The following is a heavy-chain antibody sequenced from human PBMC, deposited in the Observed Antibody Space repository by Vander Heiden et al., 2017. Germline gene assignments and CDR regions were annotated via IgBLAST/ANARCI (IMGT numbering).Heavy chain of an antibody. CDR3: ARDRYPWYGDF. CDR2: IQSDGSKK. D-gene: IGHD3-9*01. Sequence: QVQLVESGGGVVQPGGSLRLSCAASEFSFSYYGLHSVRQAPGKGLDWVAFIQSDGSKKYYADPVKGRFTISRDNSQNMMYLQMNSLRAEDTAVYYCARDRYPWYGDFWGRGTLVSVSS. CDR1: EFSFSYYG. V-gene: IGHV3-30*02. J-gene: IGHJ2*01.